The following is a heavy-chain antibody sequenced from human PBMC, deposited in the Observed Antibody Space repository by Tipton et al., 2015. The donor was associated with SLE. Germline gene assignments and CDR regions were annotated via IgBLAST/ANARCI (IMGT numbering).Heavy chain of an antibody. D-gene: IGHD6-19*01. V-gene: IGHV4-61*01. CDR2: IYYSGST. J-gene: IGHJ4*02. CDR3: ARVSSSGWCDLDY. Sequence: TLSLTCAVSGGSISSSNWWSWIRQPPGKGLEWIGYIYYSGSTNYNPSLKSRVTISVDTSKNQFSLKLSSVTAADTAVYYCARVSSSGWCDLDYWGQGTLVTVSS. CDR1: GGSISSSNW.